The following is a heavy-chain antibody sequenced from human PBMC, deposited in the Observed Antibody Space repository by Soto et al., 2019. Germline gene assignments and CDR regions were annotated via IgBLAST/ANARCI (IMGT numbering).Heavy chain of an antibody. CDR2: FTGGHGKT. CDR1: GFSIPDYG. D-gene: IGHD1-1*01. CDR3: TRWNGVGES. V-gene: IGHV3-23*01. Sequence: EVQLLESGGGSVQPGGCLKLSCGVSGFSIPDYGVTWVRQPPGKGLEWVSGFTGGHGKTFYADSVRGRFTLSREDSRNTVYLQMDSLRVEDTAVYYCTRWNGVGESWGKGTLVTVDS. J-gene: IGHJ4*02.